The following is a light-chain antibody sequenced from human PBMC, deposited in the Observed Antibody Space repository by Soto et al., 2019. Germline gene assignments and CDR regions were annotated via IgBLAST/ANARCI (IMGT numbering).Light chain of an antibody. CDR2: DTS. CDR1: QSVSSH. V-gene: IGKV3-11*01. J-gene: IGKJ2*01. CDR3: QQRRNWPET. Sequence: EIVLTQSPATLSLSPGERATLSCRASQSVSSHVAWYQQKPGQAPRLLIYDTSNRATGIPVRFSGSGSGTDFTLTISSLEPEDFAVYYCQQRRNWPETFGQGTKLEIK.